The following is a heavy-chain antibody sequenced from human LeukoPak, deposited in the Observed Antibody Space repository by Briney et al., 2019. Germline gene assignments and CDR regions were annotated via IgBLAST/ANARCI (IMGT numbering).Heavy chain of an antibody. J-gene: IGHJ3*02. CDR1: GGTFSSYA. CDR2: IIPILGIA. D-gene: IGHD5-24*01. CDR3: ARVVEMAPMNAFDI. Sequence: ASVKVSCKASGGTFSSYAISWVRQAPGQGLEWMGRIIPILGIANYAQKFQGRVTITADKSTSTAYMELSSLRSEDTAVYYCARVVEMAPMNAFDIWGQGTMVTVSS. V-gene: IGHV1-69*04.